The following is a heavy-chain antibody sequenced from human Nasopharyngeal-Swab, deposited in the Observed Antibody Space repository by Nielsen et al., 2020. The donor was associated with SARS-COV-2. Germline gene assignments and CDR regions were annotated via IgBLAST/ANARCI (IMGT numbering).Heavy chain of an antibody. CDR2: FYYSGST. CDR3: ARHPVDGRLWVRGVLKEYGMDV. CDR1: GDSISSSTNY. J-gene: IGHJ6*02. Sequence: SETLSLTCTVSGDSISSSTNYWVWIRQPPGKGLEWIGSFYYSGSTYYNPSLKSRVTISVDTSKNQLSLKLSSVTAADTAAYYCARHPVDGRLWVRGVLKEYGMDVWGQGTTVSVSS. D-gene: IGHD3-10*01. V-gene: IGHV4-39*01.